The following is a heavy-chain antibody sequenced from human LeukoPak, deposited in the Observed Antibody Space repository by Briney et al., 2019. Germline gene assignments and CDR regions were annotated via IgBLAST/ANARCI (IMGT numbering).Heavy chain of an antibody. Sequence: GGSLRLSCAASGFTFTTYAMNWIRQAPGKGLVWVSRINSDGSSTSYADSVKGRFTISRDNAKNTLYLQMNSLRAEDTAVYYCARGYSTSGVLVGYWGQGTLVTVSS. V-gene: IGHV3-74*01. CDR1: GFTFTTYA. D-gene: IGHD6-6*01. J-gene: IGHJ4*02. CDR2: INSDGSST. CDR3: ARGYSTSGVLVGY.